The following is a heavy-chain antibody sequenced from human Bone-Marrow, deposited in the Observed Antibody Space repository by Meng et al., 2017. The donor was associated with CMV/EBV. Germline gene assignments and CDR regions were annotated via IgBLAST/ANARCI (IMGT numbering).Heavy chain of an antibody. J-gene: IGHJ4*02. CDR1: GFTVSSNY. Sequence: GESLKISCAASGFTVSSNYMSWVRQAPGKGLEWVSVIYSGGSTYYADSVKGRFTISRDNSKNTLYLQMNSLRAEDTAVYYCAKNRPIVPAATFDYWGQGTLVTVSS. CDR3: AKNRPIVPAATFDY. D-gene: IGHD2-2*01. V-gene: IGHV3-53*01. CDR2: IYSGGST.